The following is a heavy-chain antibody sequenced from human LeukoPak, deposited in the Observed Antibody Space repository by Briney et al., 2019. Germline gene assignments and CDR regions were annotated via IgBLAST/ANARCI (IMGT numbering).Heavy chain of an antibody. CDR2: ISSSSSYI. CDR3: AKDSLPMVRGVIDY. CDR1: GFTFSSYE. J-gene: IGHJ4*02. Sequence: GGSLRLSCAASGFTFSSYEMNWVRQAPGKGLEWVSSISSSSSYIYYADSVKGRFTISRDNAKNSLYLQMNSLRAEDTALYYCAKDSLPMVRGVIDYWGQGTLVTVSS. D-gene: IGHD3-10*01. V-gene: IGHV3-21*04.